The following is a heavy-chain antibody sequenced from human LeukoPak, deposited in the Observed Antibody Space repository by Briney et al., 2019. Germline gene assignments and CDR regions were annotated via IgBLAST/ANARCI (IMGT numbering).Heavy chain of an antibody. J-gene: IGHJ4*02. V-gene: IGHV1-8*01. D-gene: IGHD1-26*01. Sequence: ASVKVSCKASGYAFTSYDINWVRQATGQGLEWMGYMNPNSGNTGSAQKFQGRVTMTRNTTISTAYMELSSLRSEDTAVYYCARELRHQDSWGQGTLVTVSS. CDR1: GYAFTSYD. CDR3: ARELRHQDS. CDR2: MNPNSGNT.